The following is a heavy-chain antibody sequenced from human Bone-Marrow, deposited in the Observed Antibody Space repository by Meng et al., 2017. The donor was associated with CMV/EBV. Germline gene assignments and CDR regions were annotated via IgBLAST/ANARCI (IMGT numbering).Heavy chain of an antibody. CDR1: GGTFSSYA. CDR3: ARHHPGEYSSSSGVPLDY. Sequence: SVKVSCKASGGTFSSYAISWVRQAPGQGLDWMGGIIPIFGTANYAQKCQGRVTITTDESTSTAYMELSSLRSEDTAVYYCARHHPGEYSSSSGVPLDYWGQGTLVTVSS. V-gene: IGHV1-69*05. CDR2: IIPIFGTA. J-gene: IGHJ4*02. D-gene: IGHD6-6*01.